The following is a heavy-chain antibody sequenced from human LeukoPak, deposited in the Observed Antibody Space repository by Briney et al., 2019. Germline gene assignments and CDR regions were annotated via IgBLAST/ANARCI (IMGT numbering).Heavy chain of an antibody. V-gene: IGHV3-30*18. CDR3: AKDEAYCSSPSCPGPLDY. D-gene: IGHD2-2*01. J-gene: IGHJ4*02. Sequence: PGGSLRLSCAASGFTFSSYGMHWVRQAPGKGLEWVAVISYDGSNKYYADSVKGRFTISRDNSKNTLYLQMNSLRAEDTAVYYCAKDEAYCSSPSCPGPLDYWGQGTLVTVSS. CDR2: ISYDGSNK. CDR1: GFTFSSYG.